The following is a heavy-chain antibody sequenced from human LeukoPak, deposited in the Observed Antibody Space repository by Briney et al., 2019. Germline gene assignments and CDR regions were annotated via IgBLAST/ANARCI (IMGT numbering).Heavy chain of an antibody. D-gene: IGHD1-26*01. V-gene: IGHV3-30*02. J-gene: IGHJ3*02. CDR1: GFTFSSYG. Sequence: GGSLRLSCAASGFTFSSYGMHWVRQAPGKGLEWVAFIRYDGSNKYYADSVKGRFTISRENSKNTLYLQMNSLRAEDTAVYYCAKDQGVGWWELLADAFDIWGQATMVTVSS. CDR3: AKDQGVGWWELLADAFDI. CDR2: IRYDGSNK.